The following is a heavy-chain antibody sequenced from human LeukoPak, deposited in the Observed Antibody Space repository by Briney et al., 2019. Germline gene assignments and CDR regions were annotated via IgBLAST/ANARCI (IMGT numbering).Heavy chain of an antibody. Sequence: ASVKVSCKASGYTFTGYYMHWVRQAPGQGLEWMGWINPNSGGTNYAQKFQGWVTMTRDTSISTAYMELSRLRSDDTAVYYCARVDTAMAPYYFDYWGQGTLVTVSS. J-gene: IGHJ4*02. V-gene: IGHV1-2*04. D-gene: IGHD5-18*01. CDR1: GYTFTGYY. CDR2: INPNSGGT. CDR3: ARVDTAMAPYYFDY.